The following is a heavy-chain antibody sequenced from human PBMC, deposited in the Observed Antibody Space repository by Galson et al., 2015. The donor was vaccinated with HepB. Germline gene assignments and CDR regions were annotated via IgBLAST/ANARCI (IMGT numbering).Heavy chain of an antibody. Sequence: SLRLSCAASGFTFSGYAMHWVRQAPGKGLEWVAVISYDGSNKYYADSVKGRFTISRDNSKNTLYLQMNSLRAEDTAIYYCAKDGGRGYTYGPNWFDPWGQGTLVTVSS. CDR2: ISYDGSNK. V-gene: IGHV3-30*04. D-gene: IGHD5-18*01. CDR3: AKDGGRGYTYGPNWFDP. CDR1: GFTFSGYA. J-gene: IGHJ5*02.